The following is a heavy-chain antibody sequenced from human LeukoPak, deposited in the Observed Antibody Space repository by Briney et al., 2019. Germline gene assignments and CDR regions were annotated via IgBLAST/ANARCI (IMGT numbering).Heavy chain of an antibody. Sequence: GSLRLSCAASGFTFSSYWMHWVRQAPGKGLVWVSRINSDGSSTSYADSVKGRFTISRDNAKNTLYLQMNSLRAEDTAVYYCASHYYDSSGSFSAFGIWGQGTMVTVSS. J-gene: IGHJ3*02. V-gene: IGHV3-74*01. D-gene: IGHD3-22*01. CDR1: GFTFSSYW. CDR3: ASHYYDSSGSFSAFGI. CDR2: INSDGSST.